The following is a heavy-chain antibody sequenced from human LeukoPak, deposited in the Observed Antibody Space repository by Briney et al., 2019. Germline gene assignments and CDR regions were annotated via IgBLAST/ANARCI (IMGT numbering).Heavy chain of an antibody. V-gene: IGHV4-4*02. CDR3: ARLHCGGDCYSPIWDY. CDR1: GGSISSSNW. Sequence: SGTLSLTCAVSGGSISSSNWWSWVRQPPGKGLEWIGEIYHSGSTNYNPSLKSRVTISVDKSKDQFSLKLSSVTAADTAVYYCARLHCGGDCYSPIWDYWGQGTLVTVSS. J-gene: IGHJ4*02. D-gene: IGHD2-21*02. CDR2: IYHSGST.